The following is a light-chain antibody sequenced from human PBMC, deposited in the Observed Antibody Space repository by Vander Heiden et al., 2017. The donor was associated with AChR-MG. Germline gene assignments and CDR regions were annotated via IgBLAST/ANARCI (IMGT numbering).Light chain of an antibody. CDR3: CSYAGSSTLV. Sequence: QSALTQPASVSGSPGQSLPISCTGTSSDVGSYNLVSWYQQHPGKAPKLMIYEVSKRPSGVSNRFSGSKSGNTASLTISGLQAEDEADDYCCSYAGSSTLVFGGGTKLTVI. CDR1: SSDVGSYNL. CDR2: EVS. V-gene: IGLV2-23*02. J-gene: IGLJ3*02.